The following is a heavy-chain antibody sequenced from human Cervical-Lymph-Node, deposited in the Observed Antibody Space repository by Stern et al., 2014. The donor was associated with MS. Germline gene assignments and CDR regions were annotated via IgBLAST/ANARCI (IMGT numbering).Heavy chain of an antibody. V-gene: IGHV1-8*01. J-gene: IGHJ6*02. CDR2: MNPNSGAA. Sequence: QVQLVQSGAEVKKPGASVKVSCKLSGYIFTNYDINWVRQATGQGLEWVGWMNPNSGAAGFGQKFQGRITSTRDTSLRTVYMELSNLTSDDTAVYFCARVGKRLDQFSQRYDVMDVWGQGTTVIVSS. CDR1: GYIFTNYD. D-gene: IGHD6-25*01. CDR3: ARVGKRLDQFSQRYDVMDV.